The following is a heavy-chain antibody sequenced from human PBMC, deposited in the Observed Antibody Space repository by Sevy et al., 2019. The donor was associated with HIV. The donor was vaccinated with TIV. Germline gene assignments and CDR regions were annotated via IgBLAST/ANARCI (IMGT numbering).Heavy chain of an antibody. V-gene: IGHV3-30*14. D-gene: IGHD6-19*01. J-gene: IGHJ4*02. CDR2: ISYDGAIK. CDR1: GFTFSSHA. CDR3: AGEAGYSTGWAPGNY. Sequence: GGSLRLSCAASGFTFSSHAMHWVRQAPGKGLEWVALISYDGAIKYYAESVKGRFTISRDNSKNTLYLQMNSLRADDTAVNYCAGEAGYSTGWAPGNYWGQGTLVTVSS.